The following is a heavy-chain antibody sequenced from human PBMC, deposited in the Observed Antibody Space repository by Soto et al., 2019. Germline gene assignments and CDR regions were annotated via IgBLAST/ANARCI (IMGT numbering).Heavy chain of an antibody. J-gene: IGHJ5*02. V-gene: IGHV4-38-2*01. CDR2: VYHSGRT. D-gene: IGHD3-22*01. CDR3: ARGVIYYDSSGFSTRAS. Sequence: SETLSLTCAVSGYSITTGYYWGWVRRPPGKGLEWIGSVYHSGRTSYNPSLESRVTISVDTSKNQFSLRLSSVTAADTAVYYCARGVIYYDSSGFSTRASWGQEILLPVSS. CDR1: GYSITTGYY.